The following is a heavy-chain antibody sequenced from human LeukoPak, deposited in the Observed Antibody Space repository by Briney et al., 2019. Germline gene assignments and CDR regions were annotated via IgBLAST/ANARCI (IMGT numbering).Heavy chain of an antibody. Sequence: SETLSLTCAVYGGSFSGYYWSWIRQPPGKGLEWIGEINHSGSTNYNPSLKSRVTISVDTSKNQFSLKLSSVTAADTAVYYCARAHYDFWSGPPGYFDYWGQGTLVTVSS. J-gene: IGHJ4*02. CDR3: ARAHYDFWSGPPGYFDY. V-gene: IGHV4-34*01. CDR2: INHSGST. D-gene: IGHD3-3*01. CDR1: GGSFSGYY.